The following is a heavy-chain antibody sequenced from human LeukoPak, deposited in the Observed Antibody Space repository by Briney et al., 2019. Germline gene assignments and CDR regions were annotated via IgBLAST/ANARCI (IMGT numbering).Heavy chain of an antibody. J-gene: IGHJ4*02. CDR2: ISVYDGDT. D-gene: IGHD1-26*01. CDR1: GYTFSSFG. V-gene: IGHV1-18*01. Sequence: ASVKVSCKASGYTFSSFGFMWVRQAPGQGLDWMGWISVYDGDTRYAQKFQGRVTMTTDTSTSTAYMELRSLTSDDTAVYYCARDGGDLLRVDYWGQGTQVIVSS. CDR3: ARDGGDLLRVDY.